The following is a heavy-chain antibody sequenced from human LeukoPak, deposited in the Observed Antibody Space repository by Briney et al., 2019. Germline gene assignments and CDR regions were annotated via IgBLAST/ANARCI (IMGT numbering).Heavy chain of an antibody. CDR1: GYTFTSYY. CDR2: FDPEDGET. D-gene: IGHD3-16*01. Sequence: GASVKVSCKASGYTFTSYYMHWVRQAPGQGLEWMGGFDPEDGETIYAQKFQGRVTMTEDTSTDTAYMELSSLRSEDTAVYYCATDGDYTFDYWGQGTLVTVSS. CDR3: ATDGDYTFDY. V-gene: IGHV1-24*01. J-gene: IGHJ4*02.